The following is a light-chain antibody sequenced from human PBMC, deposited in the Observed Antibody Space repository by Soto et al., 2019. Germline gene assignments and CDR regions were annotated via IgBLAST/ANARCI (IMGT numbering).Light chain of an antibody. CDR1: SGHSNYA. J-gene: IGLJ3*02. V-gene: IGLV4-69*01. CDR3: QTWGTGTPWV. Sequence: QAVVTQSPSASASLGASVKLTCTLSSGHSNYAIAWHQQQPEKGPRYLMKLNSDGSHSKGDGIPDRFSGSSSGAERYLTISSLQSEDEADYYCQTWGTGTPWVFGGGTKETVL. CDR2: LNSDGSH.